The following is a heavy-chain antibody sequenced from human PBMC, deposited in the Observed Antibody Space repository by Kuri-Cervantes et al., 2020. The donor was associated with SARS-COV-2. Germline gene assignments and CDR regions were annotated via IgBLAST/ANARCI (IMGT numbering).Heavy chain of an antibody. J-gene: IGHJ5*02. D-gene: IGHD3-22*01. Sequence: SETLSLTCAVSGHSISNGYYWGWIRQPPGKGLEWIGSIYYSGSTYYNPSLKSRVTISVDTSKNQFSLKLSSVTAADTAVYYCARHGYGSSHLNNWFDPWGQGTLVTVSS. CDR2: IYYSGST. V-gene: IGHV4-38-2*01. CDR3: ARHGYGSSHLNNWFDP. CDR1: GHSISNGYY.